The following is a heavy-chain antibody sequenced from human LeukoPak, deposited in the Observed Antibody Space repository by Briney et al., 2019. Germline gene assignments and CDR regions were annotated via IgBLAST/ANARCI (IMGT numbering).Heavy chain of an antibody. CDR2: INPNSGGT. D-gene: IGHD6-13*01. CDR3: ARVRGYSSSWYVY. V-gene: IGHV1-2*02. J-gene: IGHJ4*02. CDR1: GYTFTGYY. Sequence: ASVKVSCKASGYTFTGYYMHWVRQAPGQGLEWMGWINPNSGGTNYAQKFQGRVTVTRDTSISTAYMELSRLRSDDTAVYYCARVRGYSSSWYVYWGQGTLVTVSS.